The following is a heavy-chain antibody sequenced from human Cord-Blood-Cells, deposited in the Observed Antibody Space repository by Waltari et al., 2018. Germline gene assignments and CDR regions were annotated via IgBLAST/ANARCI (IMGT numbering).Heavy chain of an antibody. J-gene: IGHJ6*03. CDR3: ARENSGYDYYYYYMDV. D-gene: IGHD5-12*01. CDR2: IIPILGIA. V-gene: IGHV1-69*09. Sequence: QVQLVQSGADVKKPGSSVKVSCKASGGTFSSYAISWVRQAPGQGLEWMGRIIPILGIANYAQKFQGRVTITADKSTSTAYMGLSSLRSEDTAVYYCARENSGYDYYYYYMDVWGKGTTVTVSS. CDR1: GGTFSSYA.